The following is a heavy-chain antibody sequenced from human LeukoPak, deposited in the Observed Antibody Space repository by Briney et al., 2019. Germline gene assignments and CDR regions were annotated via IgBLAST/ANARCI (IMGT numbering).Heavy chain of an antibody. CDR2: INPNSGGT. V-gene: IGHV1-2*02. D-gene: IGHD5-18*01. CDR1: GYSFTSHY. J-gene: IGHJ4*02. CDR3: ARDRSPAPGRSYGRGHFDY. Sequence: ASVKVSCKASGYSFTSHYMHWVRQAPGQGLEWMGWINPNSGGTNYAQKFQGRVTMTRDTSISTAYMELSRLRSDDTAVCYCARDRSPAPGRSYGRGHFDYWGQGTLVTVSS.